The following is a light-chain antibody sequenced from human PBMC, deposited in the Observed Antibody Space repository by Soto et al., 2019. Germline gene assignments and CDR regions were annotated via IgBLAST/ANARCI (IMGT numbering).Light chain of an antibody. Sequence: QPVLTQSPSASASLGASVKLTCTLSSGHSNYAIAWHQQQSEKGTRYLMKLNSDGSHSKGDGIPDRFSGSSSGAERYLTSASLQSEDEADYYCQTWGSGIVVFGGGTQLTVL. CDR2: LNSDGSH. CDR3: QTWGSGIVV. CDR1: SGHSNYA. J-gene: IGLJ2*01. V-gene: IGLV4-69*01.